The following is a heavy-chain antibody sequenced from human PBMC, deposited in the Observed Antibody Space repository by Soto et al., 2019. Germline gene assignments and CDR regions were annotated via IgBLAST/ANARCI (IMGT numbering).Heavy chain of an antibody. CDR2: IIPIFGTA. D-gene: IGHD3-22*01. J-gene: IGHJ4*02. V-gene: IGHV1-69*13. CDR1: GGTLSSYA. Sequence: SVNVACKASGGTLSSYAISWVRQAPGEGLEWMGGIIPIFGTANYAQKFQGRVTITADESTSTAYMELSSLRSEDTAVYYCARDRHIPMILGRLNYSGQTTLVTVSS. CDR3: ARDRHIPMILGRLNY.